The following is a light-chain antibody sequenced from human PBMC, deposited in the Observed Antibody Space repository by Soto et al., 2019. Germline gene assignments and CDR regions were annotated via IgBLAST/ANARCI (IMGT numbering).Light chain of an antibody. CDR1: QSVSSSY. CDR3: QQYGSTPFT. J-gene: IGKJ3*01. V-gene: IGKV3-20*01. CDR2: GAS. Sequence: EIVLTQSPATLSLSPGERATLSCRASQSVSSSYLAWYQQKPDQAPRLLIYGASSMATGIPDRFSGSGSGTDFTLTISRLEPEDFAVYYCQQYGSTPFTFGPGTKVDIK.